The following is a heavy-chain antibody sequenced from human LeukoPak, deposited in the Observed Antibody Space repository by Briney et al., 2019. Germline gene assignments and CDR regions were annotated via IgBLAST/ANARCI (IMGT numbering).Heavy chain of an antibody. CDR2: IYYSGST. Sequence: PSETLSLTCTVSGGSISSSSYYWGWIRQPPGKGLEWIGSIYYSGSTYYNPSLKSRVTISVDTSKNQFSLKLSSVTAADTAVYYCARYAEYCSGGSFYYPEFDYWGQGTLVTVSS. V-gene: IGHV4-39*07. CDR3: ARYAEYCSGGSFYYPEFDY. CDR1: GGSISSSSYY. J-gene: IGHJ4*02. D-gene: IGHD2-15*01.